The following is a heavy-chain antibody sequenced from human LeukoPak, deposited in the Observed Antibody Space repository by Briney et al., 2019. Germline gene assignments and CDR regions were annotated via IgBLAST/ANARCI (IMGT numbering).Heavy chain of an antibody. V-gene: IGHV3-9*03. Sequence: PGGSLRLSCAASGFTFDDYAMHWVRQAPGKGLEWVSGICWNGGSIGYADSVKGRFTISRDNAKNSLYLQMNSLRAEDMALYYCAKDKASTVTHSRYFDLWGRGTLVTVSS. J-gene: IGHJ2*01. CDR2: ICWNGGSI. CDR3: AKDKASTVTHSRYFDL. D-gene: IGHD4-17*01. CDR1: GFTFDDYA.